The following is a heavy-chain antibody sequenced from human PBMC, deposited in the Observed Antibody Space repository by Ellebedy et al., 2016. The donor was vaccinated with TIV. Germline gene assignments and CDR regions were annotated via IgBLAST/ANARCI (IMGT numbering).Heavy chain of an antibody. CDR1: GFTFDDYA. CDR2: ISWNSGSI. Sequence: GGSLRLSXAASGFTFDDYAMHWVRQAPGKGLEWVSGISWNSGSIGYADSVKGRFTISKDNAKNSLYLQMNSLRAEDTALYYCAKSAALSILTGYRGFDYWGQGTLVTVSS. D-gene: IGHD3-9*01. CDR3: AKSAALSILTGYRGFDY. V-gene: IGHV3-9*01. J-gene: IGHJ4*02.